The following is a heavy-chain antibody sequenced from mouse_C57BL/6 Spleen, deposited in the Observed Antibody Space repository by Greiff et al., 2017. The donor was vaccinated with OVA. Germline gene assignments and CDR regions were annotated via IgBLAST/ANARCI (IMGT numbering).Heavy chain of an antibody. CDR2: IDPEDGDT. CDR1: GFNIKDYY. D-gene: IGHD1-1*01. J-gene: IGHJ2*01. Sequence: EVQLQQSGAELVRPGASVKLSCTASGFNIKDYYMHWVKQRPEQGLEWIGRIDPEDGDTEYAPKFQGKATMTADTSSNTAYLQLSSLTSEDTAVYYCTTWRSSKYYFDYWGQGTTLTVSS. V-gene: IGHV14-1*01. CDR3: TTWRSSKYYFDY.